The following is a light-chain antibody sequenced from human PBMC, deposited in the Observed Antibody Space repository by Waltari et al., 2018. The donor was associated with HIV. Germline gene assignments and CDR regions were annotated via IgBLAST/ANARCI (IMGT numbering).Light chain of an antibody. CDR3: SAWDDILNFVL. CDR2: NDS. Sequence: QSVLTQPPSASGTPGQRVTISCSGGSSNVGSNTVSWYQHLPGTAPKLLIYNDSQRPSGVPDRFSCSKSCISSFLIISGLLSEDEAEYYFSAWDDILNFVLFVVVTYLSVL. J-gene: IGLJ2*01. V-gene: IGLV1-44*01. CDR1: SSNVGSNT.